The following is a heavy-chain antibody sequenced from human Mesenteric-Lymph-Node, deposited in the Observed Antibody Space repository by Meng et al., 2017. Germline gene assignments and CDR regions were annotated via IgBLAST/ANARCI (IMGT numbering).Heavy chain of an antibody. CDR3: AMSLTVTATHPFDY. CDR1: GGSISSGNYY. Sequence: LSCTVSGGSISSGNYYWSWIRQPAGKGLEWIGRIYHTGSTYYNPSLKSRVTISVDTSKNHFSLKLSSLIAADTAVYYCAMSLTVTATHPFDYWGQGTLVTVSS. D-gene: IGHD2-21*02. CDR2: IYHTGST. V-gene: IGHV4-61*02. J-gene: IGHJ4*02.